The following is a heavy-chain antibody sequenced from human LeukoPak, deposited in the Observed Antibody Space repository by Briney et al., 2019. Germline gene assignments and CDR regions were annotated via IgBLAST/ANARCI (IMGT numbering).Heavy chain of an antibody. J-gene: IGHJ6*03. CDR2: ISGYNGHT. V-gene: IGHV1-18*01. CDR3: ARSEQFPYYMDV. D-gene: IGHD6-19*01. CDR1: GYTFTSYG. Sequence: ASVKVSCKASGYTFTSYGISWVRQAPGQGLEWMGWISGYNGHTKYAQKFQGRVTMTTDTSTSTAYMELRSLTSDDTAVYYCARSEQFPYYMDVWGKGTTVTVSS.